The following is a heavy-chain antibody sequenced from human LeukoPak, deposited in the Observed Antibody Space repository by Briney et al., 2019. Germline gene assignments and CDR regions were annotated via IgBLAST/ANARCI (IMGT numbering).Heavy chain of an antibody. D-gene: IGHD3-3*01. V-gene: IGHV3-15*01. Sequence: PGGSLRLSCAPSGFTFSNAWMSWVRQAPGKGLEWVGRIKSKTDGGTTDYAAPVKGRFTISRDDSKNTLYLQMNSLKTEDTAVYYCTTDFWSGYACYYYMDVWGKGTTVTVSS. CDR2: IKSKTDGGTT. CDR3: TTDFWSGYACYYYMDV. CDR1: GFTFSNAW. J-gene: IGHJ6*03.